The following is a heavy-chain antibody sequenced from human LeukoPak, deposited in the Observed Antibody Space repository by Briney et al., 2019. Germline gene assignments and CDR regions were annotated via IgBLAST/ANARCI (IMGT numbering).Heavy chain of an antibody. CDR2: IKQDGSEK. Sequence: GGSLRLSCAASGFTFSSYWMSWVRQAPGKGLEWVANIKQDGSEKYYVDSVKGRFTISRDNAKNSLYLQMNSLRAEDTAVYYCARVGNDFWSGYYASDYWGQGTQVTVSS. D-gene: IGHD3-3*01. J-gene: IGHJ4*02. CDR3: ARVGNDFWSGYYASDY. V-gene: IGHV3-7*01. CDR1: GFTFSSYW.